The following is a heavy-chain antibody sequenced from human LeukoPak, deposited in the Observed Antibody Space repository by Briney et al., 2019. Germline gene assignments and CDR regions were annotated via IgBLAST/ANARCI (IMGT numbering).Heavy chain of an antibody. CDR1: GGSITSFY. CDR2: IYYSGST. V-gene: IGHV4-59*12. Sequence: PSETLSLTCTVSGGSITSFYWSWIRQPPGKGLEWIGYIYYSGSTNYNPSLKSRVTISIDTSKNQFSLKLSSVTAADTAVYYCARSRLRYFDWFDWFDPWGQGTLVTVSS. J-gene: IGHJ5*02. D-gene: IGHD3-9*01. CDR3: ARSRLRYFDWFDWFDP.